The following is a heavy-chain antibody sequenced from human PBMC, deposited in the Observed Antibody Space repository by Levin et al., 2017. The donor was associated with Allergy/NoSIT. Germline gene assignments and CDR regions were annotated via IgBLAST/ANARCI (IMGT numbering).Heavy chain of an antibody. V-gene: IGHV3-74*01. Sequence: SCAASGFSLSSYWMHWIRQVSGKGLVWVARINPDGTSTGYANSVKGRFTISRDTAKNTVDLQMNGLRAEDTAMYYCVRGAPFDSWGQGTLVTVSS. CDR3: VRGAPFDS. J-gene: IGHJ4*02. CDR2: INPDGTST. CDR1: GFSLSSYW.